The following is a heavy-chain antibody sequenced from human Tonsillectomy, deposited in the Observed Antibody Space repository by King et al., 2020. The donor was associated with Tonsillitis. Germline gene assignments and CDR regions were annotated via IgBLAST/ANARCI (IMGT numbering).Heavy chain of an antibody. J-gene: IGHJ4*02. CDR2: ISNDGSNK. Sequence: VQLVESGGGVVQPGRSLRLSCAASGFTFSSYGMHWVRQAPGKGLEWVAFISNDGSNKNYADSVKGRFTISRDNSKNTLYLQMNSLRAEDTAVYYCAKRGNYYDSSAYYYLDYWGQGTQVTVSS. CDR1: GFTFSSYG. CDR3: AKRGNYYDSSAYYYLDY. D-gene: IGHD3-22*01. V-gene: IGHV3-30*18.